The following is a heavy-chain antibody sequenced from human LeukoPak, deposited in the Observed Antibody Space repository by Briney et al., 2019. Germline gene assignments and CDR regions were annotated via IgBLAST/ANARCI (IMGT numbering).Heavy chain of an antibody. CDR3: ARDPLTLRVVIRNFDY. J-gene: IGHJ4*02. CDR2: MNPNSGNT. Sequence: GASVKVSCKASGYTFTSYDINWVRQATGQGLEWMGWMNPNSGNTGYAQKFQGRVTMTRNTSISTAYMELSSLRSEDTAVYYCARDPLTLRVVIRNFDYWGQGTLVTVSS. V-gene: IGHV1-8*01. D-gene: IGHD3-3*01. CDR1: GYTFTSYD.